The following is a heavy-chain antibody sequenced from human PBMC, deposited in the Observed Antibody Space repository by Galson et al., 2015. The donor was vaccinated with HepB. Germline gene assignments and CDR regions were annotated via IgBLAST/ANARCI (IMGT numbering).Heavy chain of an antibody. J-gene: IGHJ4*02. CDR2: IIPILGIA. D-gene: IGHD3-22*01. CDR1: GGTFSSYA. Sequence: SVKVSCKASGGTFSSYAISWVRQAPGQRLEWMGRIIPILGIANYAQKFQGRVTITADKSTSTAYMELSSLRSEDTAVYYCARVVNYYDSSGYYFDYWGQGTLVTVSS. V-gene: IGHV1-69*04. CDR3: ARVVNYYDSSGYYFDY.